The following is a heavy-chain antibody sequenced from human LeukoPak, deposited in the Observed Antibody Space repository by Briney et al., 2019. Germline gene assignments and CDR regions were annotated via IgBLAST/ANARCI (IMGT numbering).Heavy chain of an antibody. J-gene: IGHJ4*02. Sequence: SVKVSCKASGGTFSSYAIGWVRQAPGRGLEWMGGIIPIFGTANYAQKFQGRVTITADESTSTAYMEPSSLRSEDTAVYYCAREAGYGDYVLSYFDYWGQGTLVTVSS. V-gene: IGHV1-69*13. CDR1: GGTFSSYA. CDR2: IIPIFGTA. CDR3: AREAGYGDYVLSYFDY. D-gene: IGHD4-17*01.